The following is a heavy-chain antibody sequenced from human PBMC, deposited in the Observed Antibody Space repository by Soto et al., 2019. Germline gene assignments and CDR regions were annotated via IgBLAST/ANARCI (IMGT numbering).Heavy chain of an antibody. Sequence: EVQLVQSGGALVQPGGSLRLSCAASGFTPSRLSMNWVRQAPGKGLEWISYINSAGSIIYYADSVKGRFTISRDNAKNSLYLQMNSLRAEDTAVYYCATGTDFGWLDNPNQALDILGQGTMVTVSS. CDR2: INSAGSII. CDR3: ATGTDFGWLDNPNQALDI. D-gene: IGHD3-9*01. V-gene: IGHV3-48*01. J-gene: IGHJ3*02. CDR1: GFTPSRLS.